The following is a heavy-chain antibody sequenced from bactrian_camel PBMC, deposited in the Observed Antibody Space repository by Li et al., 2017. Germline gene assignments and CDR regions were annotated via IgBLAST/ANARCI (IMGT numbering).Heavy chain of an antibody. D-gene: IGHD5*01. CDR1: DWTPSSNC. J-gene: IGHJ6*01. CDR2: IYINTGAT. CDR3: ATDYGLGVFGY. Sequence: VQLVESGGGSVQPGGSLRLSCVASDWTPSSNCMGWFRQASGKEREGVAAIYINTGATTYADSVKGRFTISRDNAKNTAYLETNTLKSEDTALYYCATDYGLGVFGYWGQGTQVTVS. V-gene: IGHV3S6*01.